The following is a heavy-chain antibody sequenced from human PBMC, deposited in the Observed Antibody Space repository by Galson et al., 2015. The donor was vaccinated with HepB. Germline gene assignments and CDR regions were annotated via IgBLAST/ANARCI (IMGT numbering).Heavy chain of an antibody. J-gene: IGHJ4*02. V-gene: IGHV1-18*01. CDR2: ITTYNGNT. CDR1: GYTFTRYG. Sequence: SVKVSCKASGYTFTRYGISWVRQAPGQGLEWMGWITTYNGNTNYAQKLQGRVTMTTDTSTGTAYMELRSLRSDDTAVYYCARDLRLDYWGQGTLVTVSS. D-gene: IGHD4-17*01. CDR3: ARDLRLDY.